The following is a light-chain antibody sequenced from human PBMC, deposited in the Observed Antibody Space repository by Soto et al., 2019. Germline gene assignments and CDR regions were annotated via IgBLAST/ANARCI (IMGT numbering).Light chain of an antibody. CDR3: QHLNGYPLT. Sequence: DIQLTQSPSFLSASVGDRVIITCRASQDISGRLAWYQQKSGRAPKLLIYVTSTLQTGVPSRFSGSGSGTEFTLTISSLQPEDFATYYCQHLNGYPLTFGGGTKVDIK. CDR1: QDISGR. J-gene: IGKJ4*01. V-gene: IGKV1-9*01. CDR2: VTS.